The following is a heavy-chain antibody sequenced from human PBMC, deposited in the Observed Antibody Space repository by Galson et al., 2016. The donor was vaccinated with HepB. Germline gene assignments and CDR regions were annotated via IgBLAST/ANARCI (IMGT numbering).Heavy chain of an antibody. V-gene: IGHV3-11*06. Sequence: SLRLSCAASGFTFSDFYMAWIRQAPGKGLEYVSHISSGGRDTNYADSVKGRFTISRDNAKKSLYLQMNSLRAEDTAVYYCAILGSSGAMDVWGQGTAVTVSS. J-gene: IGHJ6*02. CDR2: ISSGGRDT. D-gene: IGHD3-16*01. CDR1: GFTFSDFY. CDR3: AILGSSGAMDV.